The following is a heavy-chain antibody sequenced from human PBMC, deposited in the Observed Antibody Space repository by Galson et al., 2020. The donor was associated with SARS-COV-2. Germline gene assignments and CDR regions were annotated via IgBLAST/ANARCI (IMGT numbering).Heavy chain of an antibody. CDR1: GGSISSGDYY. D-gene: IGHD6-13*01. Sequence: ETSETLSLTCTVSGGSISSGDYYWSWIRQPPGKGLEWIGYIYYSGSTYYNPSLKSRVTISVDTSKNQFSLKLSSVTAADTAVYYCARDDPVSSWYDYWGQGTLVTVSS. V-gene: IGHV4-30-4*01. CDR3: ARDDPVSSWYDY. CDR2: IYYSGST. J-gene: IGHJ4*02.